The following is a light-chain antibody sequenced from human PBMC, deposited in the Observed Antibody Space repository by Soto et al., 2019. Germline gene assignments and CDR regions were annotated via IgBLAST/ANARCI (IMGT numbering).Light chain of an antibody. CDR3: QQRSNWPLT. CDR1: QSVSSY. CDR2: DAS. V-gene: IGKV3-11*01. Sequence: EIVLTQSPATLSLSPGERATLSCRASQSVSSYLAWYQQKPGQAPRLLIDDASNKATCIPARFSGSGSGTDFPLTISSLEPEDFAVYYCQQRSNWPLTFGGGTKVEIK. J-gene: IGKJ4*01.